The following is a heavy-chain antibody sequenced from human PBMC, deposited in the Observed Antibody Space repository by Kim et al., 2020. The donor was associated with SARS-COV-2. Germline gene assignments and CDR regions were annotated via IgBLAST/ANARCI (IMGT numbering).Heavy chain of an antibody. CDR1: GDSVSSNSAA. Sequence: SQTLSLTCAISGDSVSSNSAAWNWIRQSPSRGLEWLGRTYYRSKWYNDYAVSVKSRITINPDTSKNQFSLQLNSVTPEDTAVYYCARDGGRGAQRYYYGMDVWGQGTTVTVSS. CDR3: ARDGGRGAQRYYYGMDV. V-gene: IGHV6-1*01. J-gene: IGHJ6*02. CDR2: TYYRSKWYN. D-gene: IGHD1-26*01.